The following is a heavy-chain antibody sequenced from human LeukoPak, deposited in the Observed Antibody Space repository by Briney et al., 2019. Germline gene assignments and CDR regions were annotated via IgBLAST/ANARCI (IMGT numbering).Heavy chain of an antibody. CDR3: ARGRKYYYDSSGYNDYFDY. Sequence: GGSLRLSCAASGFTVSSNYMSWVRQAPGKGLEWVSVIYSGGSTYYADSVKGRFTISRDNSKNTLYLQMNSLRAEDTAVYYCARGRKYYYDSSGYNDYFDYWSQGTLVTVSS. J-gene: IGHJ4*02. CDR2: IYSGGST. V-gene: IGHV3-53*01. CDR1: GFTVSSNY. D-gene: IGHD3-22*01.